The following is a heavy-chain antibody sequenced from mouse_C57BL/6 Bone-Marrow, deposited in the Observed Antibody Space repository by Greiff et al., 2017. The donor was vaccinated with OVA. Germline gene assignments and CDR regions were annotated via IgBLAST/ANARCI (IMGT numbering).Heavy chain of an antibody. J-gene: IGHJ1*03. D-gene: IGHD1-1*01. V-gene: IGHV1-18*01. CDR1: GYTFTDYN. Sequence: EVQLQQSGPELVKPGASVKIPCKASGYTFTDYNMDWVKQSHGKSLEWIGDINPNNGGTIYNQKFKGKATLTVDKSSSTAYMELRSLTSEDTAVYYCARWFIWYFDDWGTGTTVTVSS. CDR2: INPNNGGT. CDR3: ARWFIWYFDD.